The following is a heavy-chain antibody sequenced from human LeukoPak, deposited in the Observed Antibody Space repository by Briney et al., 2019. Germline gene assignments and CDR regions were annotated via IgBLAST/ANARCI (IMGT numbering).Heavy chain of an antibody. CDR3: ARVLGYGCFGP. CDR1: GFTFSKFW. J-gene: IGHJ5*02. V-gene: IGHV3-7*04. Sequence: GGSLRLSCAASGFTFSKFWMGWVRQAPGKGLEWVANIKEDGTTTYYVNSVKGRFTISRDNAKNSLYLEMNSVRVEDTALYYCARVLGYGCFGPWGQGTLVAVSS. D-gene: IGHD2-15*01. CDR2: IKEDGTTT.